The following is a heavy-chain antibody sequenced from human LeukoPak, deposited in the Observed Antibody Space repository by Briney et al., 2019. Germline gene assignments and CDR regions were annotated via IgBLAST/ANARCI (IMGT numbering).Heavy chain of an antibody. D-gene: IGHD3-10*01. CDR3: ARRPYLLWFGEFFYYFDY. Sequence: SETLSLTCTVSGGSISGGSYYWGWIRQPPGKGLEWIGSVYYSGSTYYHPSLKSRVTISVDTSKNQFSLKLSSVTAADTAVYYCARRPYLLWFGEFFYYFDYWGQGTLVTVSS. CDR1: GGSISGGSYY. J-gene: IGHJ4*02. V-gene: IGHV4-39*07. CDR2: VYYSGST.